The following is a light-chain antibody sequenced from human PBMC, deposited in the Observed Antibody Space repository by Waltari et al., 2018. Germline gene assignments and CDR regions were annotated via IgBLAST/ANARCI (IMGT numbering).Light chain of an antibody. CDR3: QQRLSWPIT. J-gene: IGKJ4*01. CDR1: QSVGSQ. Sequence: EIVLTQSPATLSLSPGDRATLSCRASQSVGSQVAWYQQKSGQAPRLLICDASNRATGIPARFSGSGSGTDFTLTITSLEPEDFAVYYCQQRLSWPITFGGGTKVEIK. V-gene: IGKV3-11*01. CDR2: DAS.